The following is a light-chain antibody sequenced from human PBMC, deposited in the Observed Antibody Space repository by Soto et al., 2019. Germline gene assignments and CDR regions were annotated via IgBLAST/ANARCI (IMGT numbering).Light chain of an antibody. V-gene: IGKV1-5*01. CDR2: DAS. J-gene: IGKJ1*01. Sequence: IRMTGAPSRLSADVENRVKSTCRASQSISSWLAWYQQKPGKAPKLLIYDASSLDSGVPSRFSGSGSGTEFTLPTITMHPAQSATYKCQQYNRHGTFSPGTKVDIK. CDR3: QQYNRHGT. CDR1: QSISSW.